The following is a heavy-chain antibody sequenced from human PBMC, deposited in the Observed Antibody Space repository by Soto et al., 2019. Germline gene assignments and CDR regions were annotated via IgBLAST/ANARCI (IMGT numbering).Heavy chain of an antibody. V-gene: IGHV3-23*01. J-gene: IGHJ4*02. CDR3: TRRGGYYSDY. D-gene: IGHD3-3*01. CDR2: IRGGGGDT. CDR1: GFTFNNYT. Sequence: EVQLLESGGGLVQPGGSLRLSCAASGFTFNNYTLRWVRQAPGKGLEWVSTIRGGGGDTYYADSVKGRFTISRDNSKNTLYLQMNSLRAEDTAVYYCTRRGGYYSDYWGQGTLVTVSS.